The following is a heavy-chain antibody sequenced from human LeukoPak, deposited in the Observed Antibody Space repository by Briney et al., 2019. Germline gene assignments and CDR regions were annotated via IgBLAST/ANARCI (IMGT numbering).Heavy chain of an antibody. J-gene: IGHJ3*02. CDR2: ISSSSNTI. Sequence: GRSLRLSCAASGFTFSSYSMNWVRQAPGKGLEWVSFISSSSNTIYYADSVKGRFTISRDNAKNSLYLQMNSLRDEDTAVYYCARGYCVSTTCHDIWGQGTMVTVSS. CDR3: ARGYCVSTTCHDI. D-gene: IGHD2-2*01. CDR1: GFTFSSYS. V-gene: IGHV3-48*02.